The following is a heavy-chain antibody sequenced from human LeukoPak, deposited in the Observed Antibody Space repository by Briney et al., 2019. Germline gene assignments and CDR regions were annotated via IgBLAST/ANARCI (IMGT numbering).Heavy chain of an antibody. CDR3: AKPDSSGYYYTKYYFDY. CDR1: GFTFSSYS. D-gene: IGHD3-22*01. Sequence: GGSLRLSCAAPGFTFSSYSMNGVRQAQGKGLEWVSYISSSSSTIYYADSVKGRFTISRDNSKNTLYLQMNSLRAEDTAVYYCAKPDSSGYYYTKYYFDYWGQGTLVTVSS. J-gene: IGHJ4*02. CDR2: ISSSSSTI. V-gene: IGHV3-48*01.